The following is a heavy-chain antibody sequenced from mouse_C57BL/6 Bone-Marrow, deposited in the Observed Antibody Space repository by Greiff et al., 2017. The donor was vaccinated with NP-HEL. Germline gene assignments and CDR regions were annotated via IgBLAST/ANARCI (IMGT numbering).Heavy chain of an antibody. CDR3: AREGPRGYFAY. CDR1: GYTFTDYN. Sequence: EVQLQQSGPELVKPGASVKIPCKASGYTFTDYNMDWVKQSHGKSLEWIGDINPNNGGTNYNQKFKGKATLTVDKSSSTAYMELRSLTSEDTAVYYCAREGPRGYFAYWGQGTTLTVSS. D-gene: IGHD3-3*01. V-gene: IGHV1-18*01. CDR2: INPNNGGT. J-gene: IGHJ2*01.